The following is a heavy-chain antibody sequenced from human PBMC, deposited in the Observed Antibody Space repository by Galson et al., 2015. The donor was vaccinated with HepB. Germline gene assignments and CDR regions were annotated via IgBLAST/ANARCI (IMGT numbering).Heavy chain of an antibody. Sequence: SLRLSCAASGFTFSNYTMNWVRQAPGKGLEWVSSISTSGSYIFYADSVKGRLTISRDNAKNSLYLQMNSLRAEDAAVYYCARDRLRTFFPTEFDYWGQGTLVTVSS. D-gene: IGHD3-16*01. CDR3: ARDRLRTFFPTEFDY. CDR2: ISTSGSYI. CDR1: GFTFSNYT. V-gene: IGHV3-21*06. J-gene: IGHJ4*02.